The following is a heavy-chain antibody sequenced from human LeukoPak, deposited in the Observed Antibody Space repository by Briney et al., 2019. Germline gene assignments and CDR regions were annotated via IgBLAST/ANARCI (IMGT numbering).Heavy chain of an antibody. J-gene: IGHJ3*02. CDR1: GGSISSYY. CDR3: ARVVAATPPHAFDI. Sequence: ESGPTLVKPSETLSLTCTVSGGSISSYYWSWIRQPPGKGLEWIGYIYYSGSTNYNPSLKSRVTISVETSKNQFSLKLSSVTAADTAVYYCARVVAATPPHAFDIWGQGTMVTVSS. V-gene: IGHV4-59*01. CDR2: IYYSGST. D-gene: IGHD2-15*01.